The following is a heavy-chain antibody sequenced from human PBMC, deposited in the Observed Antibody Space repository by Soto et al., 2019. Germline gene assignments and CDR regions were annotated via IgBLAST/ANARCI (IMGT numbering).Heavy chain of an antibody. CDR3: ARGLTGPNYYYYYMDV. CDR1: GGTFSSYT. CDR2: IIPILGIA. Sequence: GASVKVSCKASGGTFSSYTISWVRQAPGQGLEWMGRIIPILGIANYAQKFQGRVTITADKSTSTAYMELSSLRSEDTAVYYCARGLTGPNYYYYYMDVWGKGTTVTVS. D-gene: IGHD1-20*01. J-gene: IGHJ6*03. V-gene: IGHV1-69*02.